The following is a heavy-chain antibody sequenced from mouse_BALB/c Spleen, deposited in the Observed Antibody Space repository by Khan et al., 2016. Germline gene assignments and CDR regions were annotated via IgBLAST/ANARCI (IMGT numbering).Heavy chain of an antibody. CDR3: ARERSYGNYLLC. V-gene: IGHV1-54*01. D-gene: IGHD2-1*01. Sequence: QVQLQQSGAELVRPGTSVKVSCKASGYDFTNYLIEWIKQRPGQGLEWIGVINPGSGGTNFNEKFKGKATLTADKSSSTAYMPLSSQTPDDSAVFFCARERSYGNYLLCWGQGTSVTISS. J-gene: IGHJ4*01. CDR2: INPGSGGT. CDR1: GYDFTNYL.